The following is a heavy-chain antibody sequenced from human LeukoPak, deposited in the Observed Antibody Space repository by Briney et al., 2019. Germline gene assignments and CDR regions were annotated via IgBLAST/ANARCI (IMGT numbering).Heavy chain of an antibody. CDR3: ARDGEGSGWSDY. D-gene: IGHD6-19*01. CDR2: IYYSGST. CDR1: GGSISSYY. J-gene: IGHJ4*02. V-gene: IGHV4-59*01. Sequence: SETLSLTCTVSGGSISSYYWSWIRQPPGKGLEWIGYIYYSGSTNYNPSLKSRVTISVDTPKNQFSLKLSSVTAADTAVYYCARDGEGSGWSDYWGQGTLVTVSS.